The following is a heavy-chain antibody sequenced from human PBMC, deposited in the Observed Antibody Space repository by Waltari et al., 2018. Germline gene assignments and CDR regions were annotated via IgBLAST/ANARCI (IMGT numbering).Heavy chain of an antibody. CDR2: INHSGST. J-gene: IGHJ4*02. D-gene: IGHD3-22*01. CDR3: ARLRGGYDSSGYQHY. V-gene: IGHV4-34*01. CDR1: GGSFRGYY. Sequence: QVQLQQWGAGLLKPSATLSLTCAVYGGSFRGYYWSWIRQPPGKGLEWIGEINHSGSTNYNPSLKSRVTISVDTSKNQFSLKLSSVTAADTAVYYCARLRGGYDSSGYQHYWGQGTLVTVSS.